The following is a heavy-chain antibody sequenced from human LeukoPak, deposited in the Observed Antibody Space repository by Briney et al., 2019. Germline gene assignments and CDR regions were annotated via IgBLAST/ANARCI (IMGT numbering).Heavy chain of an antibody. CDR1: GFTFSNCG. CDR2: IWYDGSTK. CDR3: AILRGSGSHSNYYYGMDV. Sequence: GGSLRLSCAASGFTFSNCGMHWVRQAPGKGLEWVAVIWYDGSTKYYAGSVKGRFTISRDNSKNTLYLQMNSLRAEDTAVYYCAILRGSGSHSNYYYGMDVWGKGTTVTVSS. D-gene: IGHD3-10*01. V-gene: IGHV3-33*01. J-gene: IGHJ6*04.